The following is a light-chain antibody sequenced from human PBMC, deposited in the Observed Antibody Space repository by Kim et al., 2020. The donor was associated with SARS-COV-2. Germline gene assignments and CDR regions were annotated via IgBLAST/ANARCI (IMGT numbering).Light chain of an antibody. Sequence: SGALGQTARITCGGNNIGSKNVHWYQQKPGQAPVLVIYRDSNRPSGIPGRFSGSNSGNTATLTISRAQAGDEADYYCQVWDSSTAVFGGGTQLTVL. CDR1: NIGSKN. V-gene: IGLV3-9*01. CDR3: QVWDSSTAV. CDR2: RDS. J-gene: IGLJ3*02.